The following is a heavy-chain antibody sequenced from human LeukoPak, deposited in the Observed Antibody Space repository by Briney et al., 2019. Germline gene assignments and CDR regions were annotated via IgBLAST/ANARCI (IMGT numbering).Heavy chain of an antibody. CDR3: ARFTVPAAIFGWFDP. CDR1: GGSISSYY. J-gene: IGHJ5*02. Sequence: PSETLSLTCTVSGGSISSYYWSWIRQPPGKGLEWIGYIYYSGSTNCNPSLKSRVTISVDTSKNQFSLKLSSVTAADTAVYYCARFTVPAAIFGWFDPWGQGTLVTVSS. D-gene: IGHD2-2*02. V-gene: IGHV4-59*01. CDR2: IYYSGST.